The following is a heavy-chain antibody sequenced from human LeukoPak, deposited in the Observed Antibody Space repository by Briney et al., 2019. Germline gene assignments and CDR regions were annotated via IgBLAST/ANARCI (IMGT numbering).Heavy chain of an antibody. J-gene: IGHJ2*01. CDR1: GDIVSNNSAA. CDR3: ARAAAGGRYFDL. V-gene: IGHV6-1*01. CDR2: TYFMSEWSN. Sequence: SQTLSLTCAISGDIVSNNSAAWTWIRQSPSRGLEWLGRTYFMSEWSNTYAPSMTSRITINADTSKNQFSLQLNSVTPEDTAVYFCARAAAGGRYFDLWGRGTLVTVSS. D-gene: IGHD1-14*01.